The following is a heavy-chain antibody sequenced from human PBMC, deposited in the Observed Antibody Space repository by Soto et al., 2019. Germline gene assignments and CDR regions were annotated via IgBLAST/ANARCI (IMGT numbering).Heavy chain of an antibody. J-gene: IGHJ4*02. CDR1: GFSLSSTRVA. D-gene: IGHD6-19*01. CDR2: IYWDDDK. CDR3: AHSVVAGLGYYFDF. V-gene: IGHV2-5*02. Sequence: ESGPTLVNPTQTLTLTCTFSGFSLSSTRVAVGWIRQPPGKALEWLALIYWDDDKRYSPFLKSRLTITKDTSKNQVVLTMTNMDPVDTATYYCAHSVVAGLGYYFDFWGQGTLVTVSS.